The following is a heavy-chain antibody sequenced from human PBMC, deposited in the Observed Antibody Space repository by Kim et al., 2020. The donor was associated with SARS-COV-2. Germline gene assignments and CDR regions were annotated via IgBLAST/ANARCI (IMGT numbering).Heavy chain of an antibody. CDR1: GFTFTSSA. D-gene: IGHD3-3*01. CDR2: IVVGSGNT. CDR3: AAWSGGGLAAFDI. J-gene: IGHJ3*02. V-gene: IGHV1-58*01. Sequence: SVKVSCKASGFTFTSSAVQWVRQARGQRLEWIGWIVVGSGNTNYAQKFQERVTITRDMSTSTAYMELSSLRSEDTAVYYCAAWSGGGLAAFDIWGQGTMVTVSS.